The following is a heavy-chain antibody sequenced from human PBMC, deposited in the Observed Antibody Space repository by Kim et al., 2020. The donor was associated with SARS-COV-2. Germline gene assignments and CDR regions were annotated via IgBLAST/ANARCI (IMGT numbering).Heavy chain of an antibody. J-gene: IGHJ3*02. V-gene: IGHV1-2*02. Sequence: QKFQGRVTMTRDTSISTAYMELSRLRSDDTAVYYCARARGIAAAARAFDIWGQGTMVTVSS. D-gene: IGHD6-13*01. CDR3: ARARGIAAAARAFDI.